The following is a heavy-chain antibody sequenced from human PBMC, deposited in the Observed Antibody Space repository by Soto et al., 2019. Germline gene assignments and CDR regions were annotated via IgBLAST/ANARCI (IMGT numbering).Heavy chain of an antibody. J-gene: IGHJ5*01. V-gene: IGHV4-34*01. D-gene: IGHD2-8*01. CDR3: ARGGAGYCTTRVCYNWLDS. CDR1: GGAFSGYY. Sequence: SETLSLTCAVYGGAFSGYYCSWIRQPPGKGLEWIGEINHSGSTNYNPSLKSRVTISVDTSKNQFSLKLSSVTAADTAVYYCARGGAGYCTTRVCYNWLDSWGQGTLVTVSS. CDR2: INHSGST.